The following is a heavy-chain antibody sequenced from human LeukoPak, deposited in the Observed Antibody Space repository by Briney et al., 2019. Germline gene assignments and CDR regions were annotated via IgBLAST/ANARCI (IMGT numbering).Heavy chain of an antibody. D-gene: IGHD3-10*01. V-gene: IGHV3-30*18. CDR2: ISYDGSNK. CDR3: AKEEGPYGSGSRYMNGMDV. CDR1: GFSFSNYA. Sequence: GGPLRLSCAASGFSFSNYAMHWVRQAPGKGLEWVAIISYDGSNKYYGDSVKGRFTISRDNSKNTLYLENKSLRAEDTAVYFCAKEEGPYGSGSRYMNGMDVWGQGTTVTVSS. J-gene: IGHJ6*02.